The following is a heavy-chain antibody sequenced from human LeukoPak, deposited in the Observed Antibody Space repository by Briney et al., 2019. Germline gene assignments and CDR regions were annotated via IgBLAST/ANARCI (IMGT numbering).Heavy chain of an antibody. J-gene: IGHJ4*02. CDR1: GFTFSSYA. V-gene: IGHV3-23*01. D-gene: IGHD2-8*02. CDR3: AKIGMAGGPHLDY. Sequence: GGSLRLSCAASGFTFSSYAMSWVRQAPGKGLEWVSAISGSGGSTYYADSVEGRFTISRDNSKNTLYLQMNSLRAEGTAVYYCAKIGMAGGPHLDYWGQGTLVTVSS. CDR2: ISGSGGST.